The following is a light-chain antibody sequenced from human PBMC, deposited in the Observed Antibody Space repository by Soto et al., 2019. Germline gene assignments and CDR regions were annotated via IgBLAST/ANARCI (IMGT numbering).Light chain of an antibody. CDR2: RDD. CDR3: AAWDDSQRAPV. V-gene: IGLV1-47*01. Sequence: QSVLTQPPSASATPGQRITISCFGSSSNIGSNYGYWYQQLPGTAPKLLISRDDERPSGVPDRFSGSKSGTSASLAISGVRSEDEADYFCAAWDDSQRAPVFGGGTKVTVL. J-gene: IGLJ2*01. CDR1: SSNIGSNY.